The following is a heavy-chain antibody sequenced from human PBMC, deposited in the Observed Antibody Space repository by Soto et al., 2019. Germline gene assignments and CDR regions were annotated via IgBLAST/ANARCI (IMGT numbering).Heavy chain of an antibody. CDR2: ISGYNGNT. D-gene: IGHD6-19*01. J-gene: IGHJ5*02. Sequence: GASVKASCKDSGYTFTSYGISWVRQAPGQGLEWMGWISGYNGNTNYAQKFQGRVSMTTDTSTSTTYMELRSLRSDDTSVYHCARVNYRGIAVVWFDPWGQGTQVTVSS. V-gene: IGHV1-18*01. CDR3: ARVNYRGIAVVWFDP. CDR1: GYTFTSYG.